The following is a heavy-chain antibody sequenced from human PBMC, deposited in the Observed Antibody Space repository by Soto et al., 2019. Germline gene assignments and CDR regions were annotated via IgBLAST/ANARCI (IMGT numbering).Heavy chain of an antibody. V-gene: IGHV3-21*01. CDR2: ISSSSSYI. J-gene: IGHJ4*02. CDR1: GFTFSSYS. CDR3: ARDDNYGDYFFDY. D-gene: IGHD4-17*01. Sequence: GGSLRLSCAASGFTFSSYSMNWVRQAPGKGLEWVSSISSSSSYIYYADSVKGRFTISRDNAKNSLYLQMNSLRAEDTAVYYCARDDNYGDYFFDYWGQGTLVTVSS.